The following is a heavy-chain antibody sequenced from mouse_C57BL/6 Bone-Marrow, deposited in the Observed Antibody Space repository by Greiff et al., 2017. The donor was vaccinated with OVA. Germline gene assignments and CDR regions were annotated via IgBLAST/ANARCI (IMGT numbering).Heavy chain of an antibody. V-gene: IGHV1-82*01. D-gene: IGHD1-1*01. CDR3: ARSPPYYYGSTYYFDY. Sequence: VKLVESGPELVKPGASVKISCKASGYAFSSSWMNWVKQRPGKGLEWIGRIYPGDGDTNYNGKFKGKATLTADKSSSTAYMQLSSLTSEDSAVYSCARSPPYYYGSTYYFDYWGQGTTLTVSS. CDR1: GYAFSSSW. J-gene: IGHJ2*01. CDR2: IYPGDGDT.